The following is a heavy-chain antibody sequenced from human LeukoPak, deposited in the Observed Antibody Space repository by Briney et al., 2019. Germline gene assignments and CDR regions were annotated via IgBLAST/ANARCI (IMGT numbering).Heavy chain of an antibody. Sequence: PSETLSLTCAVYGGSFSGYYWSWIRQPPGKGLGWIGEINHSGSTNYNPSLKSRVTYSVDTSRNQFSLKLSSVTAADTAVYYCARAYSSSGLFDYWGQGTLVTVSS. CDR3: ARAYSSSGLFDY. V-gene: IGHV4-34*01. CDR1: GGSFSGYY. D-gene: IGHD6-6*01. CDR2: INHSGST. J-gene: IGHJ4*02.